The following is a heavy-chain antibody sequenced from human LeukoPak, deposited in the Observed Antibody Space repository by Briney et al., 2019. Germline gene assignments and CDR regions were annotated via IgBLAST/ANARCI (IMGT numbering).Heavy chain of an antibody. CDR2: ISGSSGSI. CDR3: ARANPSAISFFDW. V-gene: IGHV3-21*01. CDR1: GFTFSSYS. Sequence: PGGSLRLSCAASGFTFSSYSMNWVRLPPGKGLEWVASISGSSGSIYYADSVKGRFTISRDNAKNSLYLQMNSLRAEDTAVYYCARANPSAISFFDWWGQGTLVSVSS. J-gene: IGHJ4*02. D-gene: IGHD3-9*01.